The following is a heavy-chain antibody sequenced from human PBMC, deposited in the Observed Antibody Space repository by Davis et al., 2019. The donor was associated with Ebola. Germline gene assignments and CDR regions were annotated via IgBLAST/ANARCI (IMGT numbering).Heavy chain of an antibody. D-gene: IGHD3-9*01. V-gene: IGHV1-2*04. CDR2: INPNSGGT. J-gene: IGHJ4*02. Sequence: ASVQVSCKASGYTFTGYYMHWVRQAPGQGLAWMGWINPNSGGTNYAQKFQGWVTLTRDTSISTAYMERSRLRSDDTAVYYCARFQGDILTGYYTDWGQGTLVTVSS. CDR1: GYTFTGYY. CDR3: ARFQGDILTGYYTD.